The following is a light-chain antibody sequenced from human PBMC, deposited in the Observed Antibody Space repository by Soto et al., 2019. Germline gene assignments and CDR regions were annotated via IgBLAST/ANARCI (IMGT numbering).Light chain of an antibody. CDR1: YSDVGAFNF. J-gene: IGLJ1*01. CDR3: NPYTTSRTYV. Sequence: QSALTQPASVSGSPGQSITISCTGTYSDVGAFNFVTWYQQHPGKAPKLIICNVSERPSGVSNRFSGSKSGNTASLTIAGLQAEDEADYYCNPYTTSRTYVFGTGTKVTVL. CDR2: NVS. V-gene: IGLV2-14*01.